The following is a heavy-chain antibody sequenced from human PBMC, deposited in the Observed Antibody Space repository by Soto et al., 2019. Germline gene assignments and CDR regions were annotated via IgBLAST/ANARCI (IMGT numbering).Heavy chain of an antibody. CDR3: ARVGIAASRMDV. V-gene: IGHV6-1*01. J-gene: IGHJ6*02. D-gene: IGHD6-13*01. CDR1: ADSVSSNSAA. CDR2: TYYRSKWYN. Sequence: PSQTLSLTCAISADSVSSNSAAWNCIRQSPSRGLEWLGRTYYRSKWYNDYALSVKSRITINPDTSKNQFSLQLNSVTPEDTAVYYCARVGIAASRMDVWGQGTTVTVSS.